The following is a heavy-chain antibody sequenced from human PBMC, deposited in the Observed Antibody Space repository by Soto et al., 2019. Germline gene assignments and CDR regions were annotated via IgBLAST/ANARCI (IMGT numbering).Heavy chain of an antibody. CDR2: ISGSGGST. D-gene: IGHD3-22*01. CDR3: AIPYDSSGYYLPFHY. V-gene: IGHV3-23*01. Sequence: HPGGSLRLSCAASGFTFSSYAMSWVRQAPGKGLEWVSAISGSGGSTYYADSVKGRFTISRDNSKNTLHLQMNSVRAEDTAVYYCAIPYDSSGYYLPFHYWGQGTLVTVS. J-gene: IGHJ4*02. CDR1: GFTFSSYA.